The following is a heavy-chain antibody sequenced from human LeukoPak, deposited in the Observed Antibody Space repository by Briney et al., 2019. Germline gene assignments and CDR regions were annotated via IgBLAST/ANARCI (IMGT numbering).Heavy chain of an antibody. Sequence: GGSLRLSCAASGFTFSSYCMNWVRQAPGKGLEWVSSISSSSSYIYYADSVKGRFTISRDNSKNTLYLQMNSLRAEDTAVYYCAKDRYYYDSSGYSVAYDYWGQGTLVTVSS. D-gene: IGHD3-22*01. CDR2: ISSSSSYI. CDR1: GFTFSSYC. CDR3: AKDRYYYDSSGYSVAYDY. J-gene: IGHJ4*02. V-gene: IGHV3-21*01.